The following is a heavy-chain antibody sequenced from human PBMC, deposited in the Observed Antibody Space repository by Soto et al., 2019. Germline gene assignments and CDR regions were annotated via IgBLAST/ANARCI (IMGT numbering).Heavy chain of an antibody. CDR1: GFTFSSYA. J-gene: IGHJ6*03. V-gene: IGHV3-64*01. CDR2: ISSNGGST. D-gene: IGHD3-3*01. CDR3: ARVDGDFGVVHTTYYYYMDV. Sequence: GGSLRLSCAASGFTFSSYAMHWVRQAPGKGLEYVSAISSNGGSTYYANSVKGRFTISRDNSKNTLYLQMGSLRAEDMAVYYCARVDGDFGVVHTTYYYYMDVWGKGTTVTVSS.